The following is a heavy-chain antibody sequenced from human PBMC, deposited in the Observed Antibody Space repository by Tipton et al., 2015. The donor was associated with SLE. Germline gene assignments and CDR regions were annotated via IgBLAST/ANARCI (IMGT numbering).Heavy chain of an antibody. Sequence: SLRLSCAASGFTFSSYWMNWVRQAPGKGLEWVAVISYDGSNKYSAGSVKGRFIISRDNSKNTVYLQMNSLRAEDTAVYYCARVDEHDAFDIWGQGTMVTVSS. V-gene: IGHV3-30*19. CDR1: GFTFSSYW. J-gene: IGHJ3*02. D-gene: IGHD1/OR15-1a*01. CDR2: ISYDGSNK. CDR3: ARVDEHDAFDI.